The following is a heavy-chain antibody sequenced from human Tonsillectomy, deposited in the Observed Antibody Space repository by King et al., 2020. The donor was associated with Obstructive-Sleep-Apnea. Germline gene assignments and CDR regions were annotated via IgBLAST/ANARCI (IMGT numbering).Heavy chain of an antibody. J-gene: IGHJ4*02. D-gene: IGHD6-6*01. V-gene: IGHV3-30-3*01. CDR2: ISYDGSKK. CDR3: ARVYVGTSSGGHPDY. Sequence: VQLVESGGGVVQPGRSLRLSCAASGFTFSHYAMHWVRQAPGKGLEWVAVISYDGSKKYYADSVKGRFTISRDNFKNTLYLQLNTRKVVDTAGYYCARVYVGTSSGGHPDYWGQGTLVTVSS. CDR1: GFTFSHYA.